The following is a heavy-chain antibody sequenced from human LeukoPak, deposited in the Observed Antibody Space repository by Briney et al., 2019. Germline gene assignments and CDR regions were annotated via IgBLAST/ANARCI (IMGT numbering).Heavy chain of an antibody. J-gene: IGHJ5*02. CDR1: GGSFSGYY. Sequence: SETLSLTCAVYGGSFSGYYWGWIRQPPGKGREWVGEINHSGSTNYNPSLKSRVTISVDTSKNQCSLKLSSVTAADTAVYYCARDIVVVPAAIRRVRWFDPWGQGTLVTVSS. D-gene: IGHD2-2*01. CDR2: INHSGST. V-gene: IGHV4-34*01. CDR3: ARDIVVVPAAIRRVRWFDP.